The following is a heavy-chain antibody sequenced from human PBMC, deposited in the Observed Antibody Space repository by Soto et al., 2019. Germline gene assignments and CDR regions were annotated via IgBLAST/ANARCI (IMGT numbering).Heavy chain of an antibody. CDR1: GGSISSYY. D-gene: IGHD2-8*01. CDR3: ARNGERXXXXXYGMDV. Sequence: PSETLSLTCTVSGGSISSYYWSWIRQPPGKGLEWIGYIYYSGSTNXXXXLKSRVTISVDTSKNQFSLKLSSVTAADTAXXYCARNGERXXXXXYGMDVWXXGTTVXXSX. CDR2: IYYSGST. V-gene: IGHV4-59*01. J-gene: IGHJ6*01.